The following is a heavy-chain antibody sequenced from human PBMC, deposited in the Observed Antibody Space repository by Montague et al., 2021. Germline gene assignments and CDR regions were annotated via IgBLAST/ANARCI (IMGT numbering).Heavy chain of an antibody. D-gene: IGHD2-8*02. CDR3: ARGPYCSGGVCYDRRRNNWYFDL. CDR1: DGSSGGSSSGHF. J-gene: IGHJ2*01. CDR2: IIPSGNT. Sequence: SETLSLTCAVSDGSSGGSSSGHFCPWLRQPPGKALEWIGQIIPSGNTNYSPSLKSRVTMSIDTSKNQFSLRLRSVTAADTAVYYCARGPYCSGGVCYDRRRNNWYFDLWGRGTLVTVSS. V-gene: IGHV4-34*01.